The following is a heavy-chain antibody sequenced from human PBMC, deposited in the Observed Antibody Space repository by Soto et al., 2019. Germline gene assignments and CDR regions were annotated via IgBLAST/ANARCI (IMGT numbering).Heavy chain of an antibody. D-gene: IGHD2-15*01. CDR2: IRYSGST. CDR3: ARGGNGRYYYYGMDV. J-gene: IGHJ6*02. Sequence: KTSETLSLTCTVSGGSVSSGNYYWSSIRQPPGKGLEWIGYIRYSGSTNYNPSLKSRVTTSVDTSKNQFSLSLTSVTAADTAVYYCARGGNGRYYYYGMDVWGQGTTVTVSS. CDR1: GGSVSSGNYY. V-gene: IGHV4-61*01.